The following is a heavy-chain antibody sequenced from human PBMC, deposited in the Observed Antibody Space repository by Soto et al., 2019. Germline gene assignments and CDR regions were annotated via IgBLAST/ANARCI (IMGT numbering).Heavy chain of an antibody. J-gene: IGHJ4*02. CDR2: IKTKTDGGTT. CDR1: GFTFSNAW. Sequence: EVQLVESGGGLVKPGGSLRLSCAASGFTFSNAWMSWVRQAPGKGLEWVGRIKTKTDGGTTDYAAPVKGRITISRDDSKNTLYLQMNSLKTEDTAVYYCTTSAEQWLSDYWGQGTLVIVSS. D-gene: IGHD6-19*01. V-gene: IGHV3-15*01. CDR3: TTSAEQWLSDY.